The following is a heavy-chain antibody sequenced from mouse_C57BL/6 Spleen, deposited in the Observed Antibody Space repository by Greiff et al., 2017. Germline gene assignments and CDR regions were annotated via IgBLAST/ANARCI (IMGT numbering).Heavy chain of an antibody. J-gene: IGHJ1*03. D-gene: IGHD2-4*01. CDR2: FYPGVGSI. V-gene: IGHV1-62-2*01. CDR1: GYTFTEYT. Sequence: QVQLQQSGAELVKPGASVKLSCKASGYTFTEYTIHWVKQRPGQGLEWIGWFYPGVGSIKYNEKFKDKATLTADKSSSTVYMELSRLTSEDSAVYFCARREEDNDYDWYFDVWGTGTTVTVSS. CDR3: ARREEDNDYDWYFDV.